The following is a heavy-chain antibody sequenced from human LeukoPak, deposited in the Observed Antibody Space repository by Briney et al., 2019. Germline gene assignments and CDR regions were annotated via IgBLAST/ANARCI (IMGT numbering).Heavy chain of an antibody. CDR1: GGTFSKYA. D-gene: IGHD1/OR15-1a*01. CDR3: ATDEQARFSPFDY. V-gene: IGHV1-69*05. J-gene: IGHJ4*02. CDR2: TIPMFGIE. Sequence: SVKVSCKASGGTFSKYAISWVRHAPGQGLEWMGRTIPMFGIEDFAQQFQGRVTITTDESTSTAYLELSTLRSEDTAMYYCATDEQARFSPFDYWGQGTLITVSS.